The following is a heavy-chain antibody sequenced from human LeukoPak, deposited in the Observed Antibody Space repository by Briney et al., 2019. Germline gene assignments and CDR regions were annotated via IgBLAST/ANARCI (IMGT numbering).Heavy chain of an antibody. V-gene: IGHV3-7*01. D-gene: IGHD3-22*01. CDR2: IKQDGSEK. Sequence: PGGSLRLSWVASGFTFSRFWMSWVRQAPGKGLEWVANIKQDGSEKYYVDSVKGRFTISRDNTKNSLYLQMNSLRAEDTAVYDCASSYDSSGYWPIDAFDIWGQGTMVTVSS. J-gene: IGHJ3*02. CDR1: GFTFSRFW. CDR3: ASSYDSSGYWPIDAFDI.